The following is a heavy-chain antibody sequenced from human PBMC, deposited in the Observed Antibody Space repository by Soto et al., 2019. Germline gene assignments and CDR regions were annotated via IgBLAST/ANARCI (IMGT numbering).Heavy chain of an antibody. J-gene: IGHJ4*02. Sequence: GGSLRLSCAASGFTFSSYAMSWVRQAPGKGLEWVSAISGSGGSTYYADSVKGRFTISRDNSKNTLNLQMNSLRAEDTAVFYCAKKGSGWPPILSYFDYWGQGTLVTVSS. CDR3: AKKGSGWPPILSYFDY. V-gene: IGHV3-23*01. CDR1: GFTFSSYA. CDR2: ISGSGGST. D-gene: IGHD6-19*01.